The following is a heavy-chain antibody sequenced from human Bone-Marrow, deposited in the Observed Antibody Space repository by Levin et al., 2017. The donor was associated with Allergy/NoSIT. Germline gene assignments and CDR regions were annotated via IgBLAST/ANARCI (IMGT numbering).Heavy chain of an antibody. D-gene: IGHD2-15*01. CDR3: ARQRGYCRGGSCYFDY. CDR1: GFTFNNYA. CDR2: ISTDGGDT. V-gene: IGHV3-23*01. J-gene: IGHJ4*02. Sequence: GESLKISCAVSGFTFNNYAMSWVRQAPGKGLEWVSAISTDGGDTVYADSVKGRFTISRDNSKNTLYLQMNSLRAEDTAAYYCARQRGYCRGGSCYFDYWGQGSLVTVSS.